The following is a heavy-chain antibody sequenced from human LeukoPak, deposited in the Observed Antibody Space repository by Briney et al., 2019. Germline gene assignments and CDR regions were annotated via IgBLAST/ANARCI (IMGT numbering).Heavy chain of an antibody. CDR3: ARDQRSGYSGYDYYYYYYMDV. Sequence: SETLSLTCTVSGGSISNSSYYWGWIRQPPGKGLEWIGSIYYSGSTYYNPSLKSRVTISVDTSKKQFSLKLSSVTAADTALYYCARDQRSGYSGYDYYYYYYMDVWGKGTTVTVSS. J-gene: IGHJ6*03. V-gene: IGHV4-39*07. CDR2: IYYSGST. CDR1: GGSISNSSYY. D-gene: IGHD5-12*01.